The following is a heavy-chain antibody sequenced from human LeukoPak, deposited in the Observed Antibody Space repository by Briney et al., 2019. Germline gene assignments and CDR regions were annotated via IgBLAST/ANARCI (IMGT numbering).Heavy chain of an antibody. CDR2: IIPIFGTA. J-gene: IGHJ5*02. CDR1: GGTFSSYA. CDR3: ATADCSSTSCYGAHNWFDP. Sequence: SVKVSCKASGGTFSSYAISWVRQAPGQGLEWMGGIIPIFGTANYAQKFQGRVTITADESTSTAYMELSSLRSEDTGVYYCATADCSSTSCYGAHNWFDPWGQGTLVTVSS. D-gene: IGHD2-2*01. V-gene: IGHV1-69*13.